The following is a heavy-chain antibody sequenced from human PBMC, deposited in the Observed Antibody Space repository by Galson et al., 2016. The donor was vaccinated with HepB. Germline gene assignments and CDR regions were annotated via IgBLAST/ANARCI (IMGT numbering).Heavy chain of an antibody. CDR1: GFTFSSYA. Sequence: SLRLSCAASGFTFSSYALSWVRQAPGKGLEWVSAVSGSDDYSTYYADSVKGRFTISRDNSKSTMYLQMKSLTVEETALYYCAGQYSSTWASFDYWGQGTMVTVSS. V-gene: IGHV3-23*01. CDR2: VSGSDDYST. J-gene: IGHJ4*02. CDR3: AGQYSSTWASFDY. D-gene: IGHD6-13*01.